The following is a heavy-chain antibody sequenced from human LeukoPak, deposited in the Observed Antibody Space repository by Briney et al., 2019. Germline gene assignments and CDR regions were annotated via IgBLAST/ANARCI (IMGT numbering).Heavy chain of an antibody. J-gene: IGHJ3*02. Sequence: SETLSLTCTVSGGSISSGGYYWSWIRQHPGKGLEWIGYIYYSGSTYYNPSLKSRVTISVDTSKNQFSLKLSSVTAADTAVYYCARDGDTAMVDAFDIWGQGTMVTVSS. CDR3: ARDGDTAMVDAFDI. V-gene: IGHV4-31*03. D-gene: IGHD5-18*01. CDR2: IYYSGST. CDR1: GGSISSGGYY.